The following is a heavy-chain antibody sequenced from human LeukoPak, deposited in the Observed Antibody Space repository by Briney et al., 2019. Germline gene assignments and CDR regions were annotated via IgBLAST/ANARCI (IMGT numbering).Heavy chain of an antibody. CDR3: AKDIVGDLAYCGGDCYFDY. CDR1: GFTFSSYA. V-gene: IGHV3-23*01. J-gene: IGHJ4*02. D-gene: IGHD2-21*02. Sequence: GGSLRLSCAASGFTFSSYAMSWVRQAPGKGLEWVSAISGSGGSTYCADSVKGRFTISRDNSKNTLYLQMNSLRAEDTAVYYCAKDIVGDLAYCGGDCYFDYWGQGTLVTVSS. CDR2: ISGSGGST.